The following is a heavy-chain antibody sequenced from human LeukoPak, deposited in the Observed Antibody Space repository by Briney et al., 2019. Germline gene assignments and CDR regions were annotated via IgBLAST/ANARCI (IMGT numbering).Heavy chain of an antibody. CDR2: ISGSGGST. Sequence: QPGGSLRLSCAASGLTFSSYAMSWVRQAPGKGLEWVSAISGSGGSTYYADSVKGRFTIPRDNSKNTLYLQMNSLRAEDTAVYYCAVLRLDRVHWGQGTLVTVSS. J-gene: IGHJ4*02. D-gene: IGHD4/OR15-4a*01. V-gene: IGHV3-23*01. CDR1: GLTFSSYA. CDR3: AVLRLDRVH.